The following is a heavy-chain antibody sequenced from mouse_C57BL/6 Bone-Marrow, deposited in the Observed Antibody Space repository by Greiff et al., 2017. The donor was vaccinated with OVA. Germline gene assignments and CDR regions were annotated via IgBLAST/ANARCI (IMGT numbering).Heavy chain of an antibody. Sequence: QVQLKESGPGLVQPSQSLSITCTVSGFSLTSYGVHWVRQSPGKGLEWLGVIWSGGSTDYNAAFISRLSISKDNSKSQVFFKMNSLQADDTAIYYCARKNYYDYHWYCDVWGTGTTVTVSS. CDR2: IWSGGST. D-gene: IGHD2-4*01. J-gene: IGHJ1*03. CDR1: GFSLTSYG. V-gene: IGHV2-2*01. CDR3: ARKNYYDYHWYCDV.